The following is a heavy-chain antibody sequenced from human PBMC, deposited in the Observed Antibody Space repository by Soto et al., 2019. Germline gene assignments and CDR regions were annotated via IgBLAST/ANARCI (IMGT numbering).Heavy chain of an antibody. CDR1: GFTFISYA. D-gene: IGHD6-19*01. CDR3: AKENGQQWLSSYYFDY. CDR2: ISGSGGST. V-gene: IGHV3-23*01. J-gene: IGHJ4*02. Sequence: GGSLRLSCAASGFTFISYAMSWVRQAPGKGLGWVSAISGSGGSTYYADSVKGRFTISRDNSKNTLYLQMNSLRAEDTAVYYCAKENGQQWLSSYYFDYWGQGTLVTVSS.